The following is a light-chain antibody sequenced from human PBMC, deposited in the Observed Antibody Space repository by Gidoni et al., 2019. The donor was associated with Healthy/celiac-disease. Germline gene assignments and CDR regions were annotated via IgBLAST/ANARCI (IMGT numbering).Light chain of an antibody. V-gene: IGKV3-15*01. CDR1: QSVSSN. Sequence: IVMTQSPATLSVSPGERATLSCRASQSVSSNLAWYQQTPGQAPRLLIYGASTRATGIPARFSGSGSGTEFTLTISSRQSEDFAVYYCQQYNNWPPYTFGQGTKLEIK. CDR3: QQYNNWPPYT. CDR2: GAS. J-gene: IGKJ2*01.